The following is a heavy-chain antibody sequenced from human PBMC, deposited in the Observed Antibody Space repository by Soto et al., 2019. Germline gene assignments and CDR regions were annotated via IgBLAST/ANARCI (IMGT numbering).Heavy chain of an antibody. D-gene: IGHD3-10*01. CDR3: ASDLSGRADV. Sequence: GGSLRLSCAASGFTFSSYSMNWVRQAPGKGLVWVSRMNEDGGTTDYADSVKGRFTISRDNAKNTLYLQMNSLRVEDTAVYYCASDLSGRADVWGQGTTVTVSS. V-gene: IGHV3-74*01. CDR1: GFTFSSYS. CDR2: MNEDGGTT. J-gene: IGHJ6*02.